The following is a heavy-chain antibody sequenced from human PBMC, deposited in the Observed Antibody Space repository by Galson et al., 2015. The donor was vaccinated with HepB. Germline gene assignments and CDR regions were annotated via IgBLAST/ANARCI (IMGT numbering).Heavy chain of an antibody. Sequence: SLRLSCAASGFTFSNYAMYWVRQAPGKGLEWVAIISYDGSGKYYADSVKGRFTISRDDSKNTLYLQMNNLRAEDTAVYYCADMVGVVGGENFQHWGQGTLVTVSS. CDR2: ISYDGSGK. CDR1: GFTFSNYA. V-gene: IGHV3-30-3*01. J-gene: IGHJ1*01. CDR3: ADMVGVVGGENFQH. D-gene: IGHD2-15*01.